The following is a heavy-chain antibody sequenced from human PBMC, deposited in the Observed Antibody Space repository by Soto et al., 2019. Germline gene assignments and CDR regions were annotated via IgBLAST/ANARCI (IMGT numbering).Heavy chain of an antibody. Sequence: GGSLRLSCAASGFTFSDYSLNWVRQAPGKGLEWVSCIKSDGSSTNYADSVKGRFTISRDNSRNTLFLQMNSLRAEDTAVYYCARDYYKYYDSSGYYRSPAYWGQGTLVTVSS. J-gene: IGHJ4*02. V-gene: IGHV3-74*01. CDR2: IKSDGSST. D-gene: IGHD3-22*01. CDR3: ARDYYKYYDSSGYYRSPAY. CDR1: GFTFSDYS.